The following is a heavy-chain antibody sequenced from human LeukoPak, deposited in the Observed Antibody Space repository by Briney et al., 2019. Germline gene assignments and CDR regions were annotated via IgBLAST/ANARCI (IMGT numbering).Heavy chain of an antibody. CDR1: GFGFSNFW. V-gene: IGHV3-7*01. CDR2: IKQDGSEK. D-gene: IGHD3-10*01. J-gene: IGHJ4*02. CDR3: ARETMVRGVIIVRPLDY. Sequence: PGGSLRLSCAASGFGFSNFWMSWVRQSPGKGLEWVANIKQDGSEKYYVDSVKGRFTISRDNAKNSLYLQMNSLRAEDTAVYYCARETMVRGVIIVRPLDYWGQGTLVTVSS.